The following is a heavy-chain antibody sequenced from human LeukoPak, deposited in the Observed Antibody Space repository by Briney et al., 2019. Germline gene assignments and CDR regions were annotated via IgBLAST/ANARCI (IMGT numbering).Heavy chain of an antibody. CDR3: ARAGGYCSSTSCAYYYYYMDV. V-gene: IGHV3-30*01. CDR1: GFTFSSYA. Sequence: GGSLRLSCAASGFTFSSYAMHWVRQAPGKGLEWVAVISYDGSNKYYADSVKGRFTISRDNSKNTLYLQMNSLRAEDTAVYYCARAGGYCSSTSCAYYYYYMDVWGKGTTVTVSS. J-gene: IGHJ6*03. D-gene: IGHD2-2*01. CDR2: ISYDGSNK.